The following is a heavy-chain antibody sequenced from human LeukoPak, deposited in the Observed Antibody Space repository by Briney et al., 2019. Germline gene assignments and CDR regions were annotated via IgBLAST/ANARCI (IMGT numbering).Heavy chain of an antibody. Sequence: GGSLRLSCAASGFTFSSYSMNWVRQAPGKGLEWVANIKQDGSEKYYVDSVKGRFTISRDNAKNSLYLQMNSLRAEDTAVYYCARVGINWFDPWGQGTLVTVSS. CDR3: ARVGINWFDP. CDR1: GFTFSSYS. J-gene: IGHJ5*02. D-gene: IGHD1-14*01. CDR2: IKQDGSEK. V-gene: IGHV3-7*01.